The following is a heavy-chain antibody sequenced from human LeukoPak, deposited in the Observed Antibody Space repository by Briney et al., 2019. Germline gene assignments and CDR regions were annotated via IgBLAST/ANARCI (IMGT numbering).Heavy chain of an antibody. D-gene: IGHD6-19*01. Sequence: GGSLRLSCAASGFTVSSNYMSWVRQAPGKGLEWVSVIYGGGSTYYADSVKGRFTISRDNSKNTLYLQMNSLRAEDTAVYYCARVSSGWYGPDYWGQGTLVTVSS. V-gene: IGHV3-53*01. CDR2: IYGGGST. CDR1: GFTVSSNY. CDR3: ARVSSGWYGPDY. J-gene: IGHJ4*02.